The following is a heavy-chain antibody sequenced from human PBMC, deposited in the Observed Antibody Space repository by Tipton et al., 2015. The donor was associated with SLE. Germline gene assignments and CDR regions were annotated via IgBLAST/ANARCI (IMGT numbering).Heavy chain of an antibody. CDR1: GFIVSSNY. D-gene: IGHD4-17*01. CDR3: ARESTVTTLAFDI. Sequence: GSLRLSCAASGFIVSSNYMNWVRQAPGEGLEWVSVIYTGGTTYYADSVKGRFTISRDNSKNTLYLQMNSLRAEDTAVYYCARESTVTTLAFDIWGQGTMVTVSS. J-gene: IGHJ3*02. V-gene: IGHV3-53*05. CDR2: IYTGGTT.